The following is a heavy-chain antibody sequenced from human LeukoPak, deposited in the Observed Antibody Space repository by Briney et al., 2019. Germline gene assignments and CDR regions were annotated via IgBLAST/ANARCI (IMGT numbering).Heavy chain of an antibody. CDR3: AREWTSGFDY. V-gene: IGHV1-2*02. D-gene: IGHD6-19*01. CDR2: INPNSGGT. CDR1: GYTFTSYY. J-gene: IGHJ4*02. Sequence: ASVKVSCKASGYTFTSYYMHWVRQAPGQGLEWLGWINPNSGGTDYAEKFQGRVTMTTDTSINTAYMELSSLRSDDTAVYYCAREWTSGFDYWGQGTLVTVSS.